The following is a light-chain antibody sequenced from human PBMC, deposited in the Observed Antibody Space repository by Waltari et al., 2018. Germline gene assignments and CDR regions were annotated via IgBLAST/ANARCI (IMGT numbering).Light chain of an antibody. J-gene: IGLJ3*02. V-gene: IGLV4-69*01. CDR2: VNSDGSH. CDR1: SGHSSNI. CDR3: ETGGHGTWV. Sequence: QLVLTQSPSASASLGASVKLTCPLSSGHSSNIISWNPQQPEKGPRYLMKVNSDGSHSKGDDIPDRFSGSSSGAERYLTISSLQSEDEADYYCETGGHGTWVFGGGTKLTVL.